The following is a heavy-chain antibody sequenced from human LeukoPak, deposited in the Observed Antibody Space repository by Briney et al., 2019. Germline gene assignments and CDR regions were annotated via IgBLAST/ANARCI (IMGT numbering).Heavy chain of an antibody. J-gene: IGHJ2*01. Sequence: GRSLRLSCAASGFTFSSYGMHWVRQAPGKGLEWVAVISYDGSNKYYADSVKGRFTISRDNSKNTLYLQMNSLRAEDTAVYYFAKGSLPPYWYFALWGRGTLVTASS. CDR2: ISYDGSNK. CDR3: AKGSLPPYWYFAL. CDR1: GFTFSSYG. V-gene: IGHV3-30*18.